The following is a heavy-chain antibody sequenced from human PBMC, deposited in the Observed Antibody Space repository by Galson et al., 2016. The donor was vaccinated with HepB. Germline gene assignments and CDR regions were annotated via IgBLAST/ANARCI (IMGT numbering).Heavy chain of an antibody. CDR3: ARDAKTIQTAFDI. D-gene: IGHD5-18*01. V-gene: IGHV3-7*03. CDR1: GFSLSNYW. J-gene: IGHJ3*02. Sequence: SLRLSCAASGFSLSNYWTNWVRQAPGKGLEWVANINQDGNDKWYVDSVKGRFTNSKDDSKNSLYLQMNSLRADDSAVDYCARDAKTIQTAFDIWGQGTRVTVSS. CDR2: INQDGNDK.